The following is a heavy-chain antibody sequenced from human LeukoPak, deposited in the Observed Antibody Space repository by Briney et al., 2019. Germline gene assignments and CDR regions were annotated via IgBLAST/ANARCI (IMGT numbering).Heavy chain of an antibody. CDR2: IYYSGST. D-gene: IGHD6-19*01. J-gene: IGHJ4*02. Sequence: PSETLSLTCTVSGGSISSYYWSWIRQPPGKGLEWIGYIYYSGSTNYNPSLKSRVTISVDTSKNQFSLKLSSVTAADTAVYYCARHRIAVAGNPFDYWGQGTLVTVSS. CDR3: ARHRIAVAGNPFDY. V-gene: IGHV4-59*08. CDR1: GGSISSYY.